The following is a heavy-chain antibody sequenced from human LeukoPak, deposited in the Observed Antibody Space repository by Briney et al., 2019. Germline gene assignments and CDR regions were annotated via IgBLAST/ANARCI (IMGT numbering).Heavy chain of an antibody. J-gene: IGHJ4*02. Sequence: GGSLRLSCAASGFTFSSYEMNWVRPAPGKGLAWVSYISSSGSTIYYADSVKGRFTISRDNAKHSLYLQINSLRAEDTAVYYCASGRDYYGSASAFDYWGQGTLVTVSS. D-gene: IGHD3-10*01. CDR2: ISSSGSTI. CDR3: ASGRDYYGSASAFDY. CDR1: GFTFSSYE. V-gene: IGHV3-48*03.